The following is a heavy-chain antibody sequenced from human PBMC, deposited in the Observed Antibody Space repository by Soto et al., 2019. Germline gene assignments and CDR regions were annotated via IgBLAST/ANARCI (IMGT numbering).Heavy chain of an antibody. CDR2: IYPGDSNT. Sequence: PGESLKISCKGSGYSFTNYWIGWVRQMPGKGLEWMGIIYPGDSNTIYSPSFQGQVTISADKSISTAYLQWSSLKASDTAIYYCARHGIAAAELYYYYYGMDVWGQGTTVTVS. CDR3: ARHGIAAAELYYYYYGMDV. V-gene: IGHV5-51*01. CDR1: GYSFTNYW. D-gene: IGHD6-13*01. J-gene: IGHJ6*02.